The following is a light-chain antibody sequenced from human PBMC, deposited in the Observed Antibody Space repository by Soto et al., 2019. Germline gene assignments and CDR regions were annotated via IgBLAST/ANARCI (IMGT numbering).Light chain of an antibody. V-gene: IGKV3-15*01. Sequence: EIVMTQSPGTLSVSPGETATLSCRASQVLGTNLAWYQQKPGQAPTLLIYGIYIRATGVPVRFTGSGSGTEFTLTITRLQSEDFATSYYQQYNYWHPFTFGQGTRLEI. J-gene: IGKJ5*01. CDR3: QQYNYWHPFT. CDR1: QVLGTN. CDR2: GIY.